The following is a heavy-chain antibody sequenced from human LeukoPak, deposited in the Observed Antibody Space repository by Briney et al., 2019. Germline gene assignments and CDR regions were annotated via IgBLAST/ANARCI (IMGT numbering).Heavy chain of an antibody. V-gene: IGHV4-59*01. CDR3: ARVQTYYDFWSGYYTPYYFDY. CDR1: GGSIGSYY. D-gene: IGHD3-3*01. CDR2: IYISGST. Sequence: SETLSLTCTVSGGSIGSYYWSWMRQPPGKGLEWIGNIYISGSTNYNPSLKSRVTISVDTSKNQFSLKLSSVTAADTAVYYCARVQTYYDFWSGYYTPYYFDYWGQGTLVTVSS. J-gene: IGHJ4*02.